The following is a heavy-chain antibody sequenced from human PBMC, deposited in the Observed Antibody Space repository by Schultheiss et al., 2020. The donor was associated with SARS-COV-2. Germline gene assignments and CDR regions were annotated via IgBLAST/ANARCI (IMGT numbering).Heavy chain of an antibody. CDR3: AKGTGGGSYYDY. CDR1: GFTFSTYV. J-gene: IGHJ4*02. D-gene: IGHD2-15*01. Sequence: GGSLRLSCAASGFTFSTYVMSWVRQAPGKGLEWVSTISGSGGRTYFADSVKGRFTISRDNSKNTLDLQMNSLRVEDTAVYYCAKGTGGGSYYDYWGQGTLVTVSS. CDR2: ISGSGGRT. V-gene: IGHV3-23*01.